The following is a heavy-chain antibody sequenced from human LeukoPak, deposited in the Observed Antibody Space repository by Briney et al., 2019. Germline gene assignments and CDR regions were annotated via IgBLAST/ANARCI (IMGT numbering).Heavy chain of an antibody. CDR1: GGTFSSYA. CDR3: VRVVQGHAFDI. J-gene: IGHJ3*02. D-gene: IGHD1-1*01. Sequence: GASVKVSCKASGGTFSSYAISWVRQAPGQGLEWMGRIIPILGIANYAQKFQGRVTITADKSTSTAYMELSSLRSEDTAVYYCVRVVQGHAFDIWGQGTMVTVSS. CDR2: IIPILGIA. V-gene: IGHV1-69*04.